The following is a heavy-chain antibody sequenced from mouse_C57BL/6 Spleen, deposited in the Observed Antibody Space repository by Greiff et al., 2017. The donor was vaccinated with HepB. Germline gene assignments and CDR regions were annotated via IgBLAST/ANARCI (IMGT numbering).Heavy chain of an antibody. CDR3: ARTLYYYGSSYDYAMDY. V-gene: IGHV1-18*01. CDR1: GYTFTDYN. J-gene: IGHJ4*01. Sequence: VHVKQSGPELVKPGASVKIPCKASGYTFTDYNMDWVKQSHGKSLEWIGDINPNNGGTIYNQKFKGKATLTVDKSSSTAYMELRSLTSEDTAVYYCARTLYYYGSSYDYAMDYWGQGTSVTVSS. CDR2: INPNNGGT. D-gene: IGHD1-1*01.